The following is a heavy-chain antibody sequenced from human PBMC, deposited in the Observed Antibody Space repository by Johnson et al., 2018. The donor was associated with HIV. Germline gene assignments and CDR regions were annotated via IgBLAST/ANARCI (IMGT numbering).Heavy chain of an antibody. CDR2: ISYDGGNK. J-gene: IGHJ3*02. V-gene: IGHV3-30*04. CDR1: GFTFSSYA. Sequence: QVQLVESGGGVVQPGRSLRLSCAASGFTFSSYAMHWVRQAPGKGLEWVAVISYDGGNKYYADSVKGRFTICRDNSKNTLYLQMNSLRAEDTAVYYCARDPYGSGPYVAFDIWGQGTMVTVSS. D-gene: IGHD3-10*01. CDR3: ARDPYGSGPYVAFDI.